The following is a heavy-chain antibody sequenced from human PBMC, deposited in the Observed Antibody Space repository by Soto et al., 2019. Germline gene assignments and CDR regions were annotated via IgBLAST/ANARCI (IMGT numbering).Heavy chain of an antibody. CDR2: ISSKNGNT. J-gene: IGHJ4*02. CDR1: GYTFSDYG. CDR3: ARKPPETPPDY. V-gene: IGHV1-18*01. Sequence: QVQLVQSGADVKKPGASVKVSCKASGYTFSDYGVSWVRQAPGQGLEWMGWISSKNGNTNFAQKFRGRVTMTTDPSTSTVYMELTSLRPDDTAVYYCARKPPETPPDYWGQGTLVTVSS.